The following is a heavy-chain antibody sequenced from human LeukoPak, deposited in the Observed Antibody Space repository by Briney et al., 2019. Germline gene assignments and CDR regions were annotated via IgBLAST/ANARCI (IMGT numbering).Heavy chain of an antibody. CDR1: GGSISSYY. Sequence: PSETLSLPCTVSGGSISSYYWSWLRQPPGKELEWVGYIYYSGSTNYHPSLKSRVTISVDTSKNQFSLKLSSVTAADTAVYYCARGTAAGDYWGQGTLVTVSS. V-gene: IGHV4-59*01. CDR3: ARGTAAGDY. D-gene: IGHD6-13*01. J-gene: IGHJ4*02. CDR2: IYYSGST.